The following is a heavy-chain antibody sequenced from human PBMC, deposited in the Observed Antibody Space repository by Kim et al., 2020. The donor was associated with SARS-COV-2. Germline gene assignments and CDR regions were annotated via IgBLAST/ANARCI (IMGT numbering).Heavy chain of an antibody. D-gene: IGHD6-19*01. V-gene: IGHV3-48*03. CDR1: GLNFNIQY. J-gene: IGHJ4*02. CDR2: IGGSDGVV. Sequence: GGSLRLSCAASGLNFNIQYMTWVRQAPGKGLEWVSFIGGSDGVVSYADSVRGRFAISRDNARNTVYLQMNSLRAEDTAIYYCAPLHFYSSAHGGQGTLVTV. CDR3: APLHFYSSAH.